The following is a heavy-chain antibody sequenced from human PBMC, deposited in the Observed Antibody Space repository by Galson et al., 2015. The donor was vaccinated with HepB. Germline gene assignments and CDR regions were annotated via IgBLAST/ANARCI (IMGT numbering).Heavy chain of an antibody. CDR1: GGTFRSYG. CDR2: IIPILGMA. Sequence: SVKVSCKASGGTFRSYGINWVRQAPGQGLEWMGRIIPILGMADYAQNFQGRVTITADKSTNTAYMELSSLKSEDTAVCYCARDGGVGASKIDYWGQGTLVTVSS. D-gene: IGHD1-26*01. J-gene: IGHJ4*02. CDR3: ARDGGVGASKIDY. V-gene: IGHV1-69*04.